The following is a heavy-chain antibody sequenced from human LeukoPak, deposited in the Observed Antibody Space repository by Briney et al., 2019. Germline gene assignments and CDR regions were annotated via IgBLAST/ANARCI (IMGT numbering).Heavy chain of an antibody. D-gene: IGHD3-16*02. CDR2: IIPIFGTA. Sequence: SVKVSCNASGGTFSSYAISWVRQAPGQGLEWIGRIIPIFGTANYAQKFQGRVTITTDESTSTAYMELSSLRSEDTAVYYCARDAYDYVWGSYRRAGYYFDYWGQGTLVTVSS. CDR1: GGTFSSYA. J-gene: IGHJ4*02. V-gene: IGHV1-69*05. CDR3: ARDAYDYVWGSYRRAGYYFDY.